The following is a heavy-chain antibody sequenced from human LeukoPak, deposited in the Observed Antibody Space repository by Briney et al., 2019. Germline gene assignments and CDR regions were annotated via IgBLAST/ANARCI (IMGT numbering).Heavy chain of an antibody. CDR2: ISYDGSNK. CDR3: ARGGTPVTTLVDY. V-gene: IGHV3-30-3*01. CDR1: GFTFSSYA. D-gene: IGHD4-17*01. Sequence: GGSLRLSCAASGFTFSSYAMHWVRQAPGKGLEWVAVISYDGSNKYYADSVKGRFTISRDNSKNTLYLQMNSLRAEDTAVYYCARGGTPVTTLVDYWGQGTLVTVSS. J-gene: IGHJ4*02.